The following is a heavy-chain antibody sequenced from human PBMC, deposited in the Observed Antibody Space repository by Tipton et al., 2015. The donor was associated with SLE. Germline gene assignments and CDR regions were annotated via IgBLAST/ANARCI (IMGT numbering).Heavy chain of an antibody. D-gene: IGHD4-17*01. Sequence: SLRLSCAASGFTFSSYGMHWVRQAPGKGLEWISSISSSSSYIYYADSVKGRFTISRDNSKNTLYLQMNNLRAEDTALYFCARDVTVTTRWYFMDVWGKGTTVTVSS. J-gene: IGHJ6*03. CDR3: ARDVTVTTRWYFMDV. V-gene: IGHV3-21*01. CDR1: GFTFSSYG. CDR2: ISSSSSYI.